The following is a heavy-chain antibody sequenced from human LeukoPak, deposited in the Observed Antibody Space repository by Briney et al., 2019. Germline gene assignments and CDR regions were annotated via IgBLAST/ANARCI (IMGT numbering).Heavy chain of an antibody. CDR1: GFNFRSAW. CDR2: VRSKSDAGTM. V-gene: IGHV3-15*01. Sequence: GGSLRLSCTASGFNFRSAWMSWARQAPGKGLEWVGRVRSKSDAGTMDYAAQVQGRFSISRDDSKNMVYLDMNSLKTEDTAVYYCGGRRVWGNGTVVTVSS. CDR3: GGRRV. J-gene: IGHJ6*04. D-gene: IGHD3-16*01.